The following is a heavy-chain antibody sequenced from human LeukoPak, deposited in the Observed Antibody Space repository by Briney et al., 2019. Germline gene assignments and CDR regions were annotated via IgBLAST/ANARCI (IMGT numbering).Heavy chain of an antibody. D-gene: IGHD3-10*01. CDR2: FDPEDGET. V-gene: IGHV1-24*01. Sequence: ASVKVSCKVSGYTLTELSMHRVRQAPGKGLEWMGGFDPEDGETIYAQKFQGRVTMTEDTSTDTAYMELSSLRSEDTAVYYCARYSGSLFWFDPWGQGTLVTVSS. J-gene: IGHJ5*02. CDR1: GYTLTELS. CDR3: ARYSGSLFWFDP.